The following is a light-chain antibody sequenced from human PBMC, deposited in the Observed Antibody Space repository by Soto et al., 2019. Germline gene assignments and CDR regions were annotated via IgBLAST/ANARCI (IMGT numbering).Light chain of an antibody. J-gene: IGKJ4*01. CDR2: EAL. CDR3: QQYSTWPPALT. CDR1: RSISTY. Sequence: ETVLTQSPATLSLSPGERATLSCRASRSISTYLAWYQQKPGQAPRLLIYEALNRATGIPARFSGSGSGTDFTLTISSLEPEDFAVYYCQQYSTWPPALTFGGGTKVEIK. V-gene: IGKV3-11*01.